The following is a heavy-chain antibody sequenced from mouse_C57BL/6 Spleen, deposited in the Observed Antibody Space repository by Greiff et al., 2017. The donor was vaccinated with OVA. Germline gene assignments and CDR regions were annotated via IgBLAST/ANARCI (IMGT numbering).Heavy chain of an antibody. CDR1: GYTFTDYE. D-gene: IGHD4-1*01. J-gene: IGHJ2*01. Sequence: VQLQQSGAELVRPGASVTLSCKASGYTFTDYEMHWVKQTPVHGLEWIGAIDPETGGTAYNQKFKGKAILTADKSSSTAYMELRSLTSEDSAVYYCTRGARGTHYPSYFDYWGQGTTLTVSS. CDR2: IDPETGGT. V-gene: IGHV1-15*01. CDR3: TRGARGTHYPSYFDY.